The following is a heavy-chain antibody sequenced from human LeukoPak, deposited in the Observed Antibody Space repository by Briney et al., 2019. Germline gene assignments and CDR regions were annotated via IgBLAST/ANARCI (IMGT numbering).Heavy chain of an antibody. CDR1: GFTSSSYG. CDR3: ARDLLLYYFDY. J-gene: IGHJ4*02. D-gene: IGHD2-2*01. Sequence: PGGSLRLSCAASGFTSSSYGMHWVRQAPGKGLEWVAVIWYDGSNKYYADSVKGRFTISRDNSKNTLYLQMNSLRAEDTAVYYCARDLLLYYFDYWGQGTLVTVSS. V-gene: IGHV3-33*01. CDR2: IWYDGSNK.